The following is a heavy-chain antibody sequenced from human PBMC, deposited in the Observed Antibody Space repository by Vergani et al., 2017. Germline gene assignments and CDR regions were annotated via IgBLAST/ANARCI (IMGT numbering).Heavy chain of an antibody. CDR2: INHSGST. CDR3: ARVIVGAYYFDY. V-gene: IGHV4-34*01. D-gene: IGHD1-26*01. Sequence: QVQLQQWGAGLLKPSETLSLTCAVYGGSFSGYYWSWIRQPPGKGLEWIGEINHSGSTNYNPSLKSRVTISVDTSKNQFSLKLSSVTAADTAVYYCARVIVGAYYFDYWGQGTLVTVSS. CDR1: GGSFSGYY. J-gene: IGHJ4*02.